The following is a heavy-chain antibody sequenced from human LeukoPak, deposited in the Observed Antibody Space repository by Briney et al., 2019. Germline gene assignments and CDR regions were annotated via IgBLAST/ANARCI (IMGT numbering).Heavy chain of an antibody. V-gene: IGHV3-73*01. D-gene: IGHD2-2*01. CDR2: IRSKANSHAT. CDR1: GFTFSDSA. Sequence: GGSLRLSCAASGFTFSDSAIHWVRQASGKGLEWVGRIRSKANSHATAYAASVTGRFTVSRDDSKNTAYLQMNSLKTDDTAVYYCTRHIVSTAAHDYWGQGTLVTVSS. J-gene: IGHJ4*02. CDR3: TRHIVSTAAHDY.